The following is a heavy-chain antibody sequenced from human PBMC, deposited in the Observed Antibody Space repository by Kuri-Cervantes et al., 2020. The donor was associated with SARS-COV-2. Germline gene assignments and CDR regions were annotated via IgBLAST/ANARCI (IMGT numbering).Heavy chain of an antibody. V-gene: IGHV1-3*01. CDR3: ARDLSSFGVATNWFDP. Sequence: ASVKVSCKASGYTFTTYVMHWVRQAPGQRLEWMGWINAGNDHTKYSQKFQGRVTISRDTSASTTYMELSSLRSEDTAVYYCARDLSSFGVATNWFDPWGQGTLVTFSS. D-gene: IGHD3-3*01. CDR2: INAGNDHT. J-gene: IGHJ5*02. CDR1: GYTFTTYV.